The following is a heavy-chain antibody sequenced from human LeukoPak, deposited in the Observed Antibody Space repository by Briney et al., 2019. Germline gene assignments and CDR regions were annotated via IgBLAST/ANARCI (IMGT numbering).Heavy chain of an antibody. V-gene: IGHV3-7*05. CDR3: ARDGIDY. CDR1: GFTFSTYW. CDR2: IKPDGSDK. Sequence: GGSLRLSCAASGFTFSTYWMSWVRQAPGRGLEWAANIKPDGSDKYYVDSVKGRFTISRDDAKNSVYLQMNSLRVEDTAVYYCARDGIDYWGQGTLVTVSS. J-gene: IGHJ4*02.